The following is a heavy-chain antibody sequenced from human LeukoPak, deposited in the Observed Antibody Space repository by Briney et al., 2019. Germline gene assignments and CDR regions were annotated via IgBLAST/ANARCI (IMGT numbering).Heavy chain of an antibody. CDR1: GYSFTDYW. Sequence: GESLKISCEGSGYSFTDYWIGWVRQMPGEGLGWMGIIYPGDSDTRYSPSFQGQVTMSADKSISTTYLQWSSLRASDTAIYYCARKKGYADAWWDSWGQGTLVTVSS. CDR2: IYPGDSDT. D-gene: IGHD2-8*02. J-gene: IGHJ5*02. CDR3: ARKKGYADAWWDS. V-gene: IGHV5-51*01.